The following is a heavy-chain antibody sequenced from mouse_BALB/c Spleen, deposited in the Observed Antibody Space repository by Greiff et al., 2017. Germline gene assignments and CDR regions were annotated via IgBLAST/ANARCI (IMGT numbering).Heavy chain of an antibody. D-gene: IGHD2-1*01. CDR2: ISSGGGGI. CDR1: GFAFSYYD. V-gene: IGHV5-12-1*01. J-gene: IGHJ4*01. CDR3: ARRGYYGNYYAMDY. Sequence: DVKLVESGGGLVKPGGSLKLSCAASGFAFSYYDMSWVRQTPEKRLEWVAYISSGGGGIYYPDTVKGRFTISRDNAKNTLYLQISSLTSEDTAMFFGARRGYYGNYYAMDYWGQGTSVTVSS.